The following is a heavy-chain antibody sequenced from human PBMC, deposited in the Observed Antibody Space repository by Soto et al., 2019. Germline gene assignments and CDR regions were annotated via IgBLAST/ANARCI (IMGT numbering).Heavy chain of an antibody. CDR2: ISYDGSNK. D-gene: IGHD5-18*01. Sequence: GGSLRLSCAASGFTFSSYAMHLVHQAPGKGLEWVAVISYDGSNKYYADSVKGRFTISRDNAKNTLSMQMNSLRAEDTAVDYCAREGEVDTENYYGMEVWGQGTTVTVSS. J-gene: IGHJ6*02. CDR3: AREGEVDTENYYGMEV. V-gene: IGHV3-30-3*01. CDR1: GFTFSSYA.